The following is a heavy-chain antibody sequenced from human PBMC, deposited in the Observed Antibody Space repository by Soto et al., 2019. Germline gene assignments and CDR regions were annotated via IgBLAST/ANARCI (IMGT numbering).Heavy chain of an antibody. CDR2: IYPGDSET. CDR1: GYTFSSNW. CDR3: ARGVSYRWVY. D-gene: IGHD3-16*02. V-gene: IGHV5-51*01. Sequence: GESLKISCQTSGYTFSSNWIGWVRQMPGKGLEWMGIIYPGDSETRYSPSFQGQVTISADRSFSTACLQWTSLQASDTAVYYCARGVSYRWVYWGQGTLVTVSS. J-gene: IGHJ4*02.